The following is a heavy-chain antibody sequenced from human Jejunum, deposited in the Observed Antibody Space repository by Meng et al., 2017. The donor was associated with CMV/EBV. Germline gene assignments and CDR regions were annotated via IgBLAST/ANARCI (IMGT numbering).Heavy chain of an antibody. Sequence: SCAASGLTFSNYWVNWVRQAPGKGLEWVANIKHDGSEKYYVDSVKGRFTISIDNAKNSLYLQMNSLRAEDTAVYYCATAPPFDYWGQGTLVTVSS. V-gene: IGHV3-7*01. CDR1: GLTFSNYW. CDR3: ATAPPFDY. J-gene: IGHJ4*02. CDR2: IKHDGSEK.